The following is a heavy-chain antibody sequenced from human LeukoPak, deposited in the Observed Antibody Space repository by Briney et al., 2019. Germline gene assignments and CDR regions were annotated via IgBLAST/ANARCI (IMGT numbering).Heavy chain of an antibody. CDR1: GYTLTELS. J-gene: IGHJ5*02. Sequence: GASVKVSCKVSGYTLTELSMHWVRQAPGNGLEWMGGFDPEDGETIYAQKFQGRVTMTEDTSTDTAYMELSSLRSEDTAVYYCATVLWFGESKNWFDPWGQGTLVTVSS. CDR2: FDPEDGET. D-gene: IGHD3-10*01. V-gene: IGHV1-24*01. CDR3: ATVLWFGESKNWFDP.